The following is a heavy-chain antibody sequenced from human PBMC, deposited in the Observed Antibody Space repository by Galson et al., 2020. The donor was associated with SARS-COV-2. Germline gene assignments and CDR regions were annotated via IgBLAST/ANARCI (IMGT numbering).Heavy chain of an antibody. CDR2: IYHSGST. D-gene: IGHD3-10*01. CDR1: GDSISSTNW. V-gene: IGHV4-4*02. Sequence: SETLSLTCAVSGDSISSTNWWSWVRQPPGKGLEWIGEIYHSGSTNYNPSLKSRITMSVDKSKNQFSLKLTSVTAADTAVYYCAREMTSGADYFDSWGQGTLVTVSS. J-gene: IGHJ4*02. CDR3: AREMTSGADYFDS.